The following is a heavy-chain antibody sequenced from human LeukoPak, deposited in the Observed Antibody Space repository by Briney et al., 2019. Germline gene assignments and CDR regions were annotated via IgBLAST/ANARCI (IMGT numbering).Heavy chain of an antibody. J-gene: IGHJ6*02. CDR1: VYTFTGDY. CDR2: INPNSGGT. V-gene: IGHV1-2*02. D-gene: IGHD6-13*01. CDR3: ARCYSSSWYRFNYYGMDV. Sequence: GASVKVSCKASVYTFTGDYMHWVRQAPGQGLEWMGWINPNSGGTNYAQKFQGRVTMTRDTSISTAYMELSRLRSDDTAVYYCARCYSSSWYRFNYYGMDVWGQGTTVTVSS.